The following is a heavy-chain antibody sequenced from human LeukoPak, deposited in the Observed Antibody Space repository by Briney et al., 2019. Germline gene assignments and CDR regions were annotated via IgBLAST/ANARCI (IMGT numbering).Heavy chain of an antibody. CDR1: GYTFTSYD. J-gene: IGHJ4*02. V-gene: IGHV1-8*03. CDR2: MNPNSGNT. D-gene: IGHD4-23*01. CDR3: ASYDYGGKGDDY. Sequence: ASVKVSCKASGYTFTSYDINWVRQATGQGLEWMGWMNPNSGNTGYAQKFQGRVTITRNTSISTAYMELSSLRSEDTAVYYCASYDYGGKGDDYWGQGTLVTVSS.